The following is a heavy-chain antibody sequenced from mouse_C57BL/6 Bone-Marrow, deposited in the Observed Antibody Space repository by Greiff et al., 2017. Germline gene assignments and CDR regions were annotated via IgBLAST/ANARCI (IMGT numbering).Heavy chain of an antibody. Sequence: QVQLQQPGAELVMPGASVKLSCKASGYTFTSYWMHWVKQRPGQGLEWIGEIDPSDSYTNYNQKFKGKSTLTVDKSSSTAYMQLSSLTSEDSAVYYCTYYRRYFDVWGTGTTVTVSS. CDR3: TYYRRYFDV. CDR2: IDPSDSYT. V-gene: IGHV1-69*01. CDR1: GYTFTSYW. D-gene: IGHD2-12*01. J-gene: IGHJ1*03.